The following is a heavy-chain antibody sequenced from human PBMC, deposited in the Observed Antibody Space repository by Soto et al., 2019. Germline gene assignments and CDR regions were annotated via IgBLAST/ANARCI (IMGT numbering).Heavy chain of an antibody. D-gene: IGHD6-6*01. CDR1: GFTFGDYA. V-gene: IGHV3-49*04. CDR3: TRYSSSNYYGMDV. CDR2: IRSKAYGGTT. Sequence: PGGSLRLSCTASGFTFGDYAMSWVRQAPGKGLEWVGFIRSKAYGGTTEYAATVKGRFTISRDDSKSIAYLQMNSLKTEDTAVYYCTRYSSSNYYGMDVWGQGTTVTVSS. J-gene: IGHJ6*02.